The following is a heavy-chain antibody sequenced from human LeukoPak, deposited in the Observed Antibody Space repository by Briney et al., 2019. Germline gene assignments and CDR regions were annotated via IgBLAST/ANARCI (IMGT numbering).Heavy chain of an antibody. CDR1: GGSFSGYY. CDR3: ARGSSSSYGY. D-gene: IGHD6-13*01. CDR2: INHSGST. J-gene: IGHJ4*02. V-gene: IGHV4-34*01. Sequence: KTSETLSLTCAVYGGSFSGYYWSWIRQPPGKGLEWIWEINHSGSTNYNPSLKSRVTISVDTSKNQFSLKLSSVTAADTAVYYCARGSSSSYGYWGQGTLVTVSP.